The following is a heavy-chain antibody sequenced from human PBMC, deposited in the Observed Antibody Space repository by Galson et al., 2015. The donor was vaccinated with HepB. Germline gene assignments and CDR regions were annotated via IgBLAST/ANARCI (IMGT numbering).Heavy chain of an antibody. V-gene: IGHV3-11*01. CDR2: ISSSGSTI. CDR1: GFTFSDYY. D-gene: IGHD2-2*01. Sequence: SLRLSCAASGFTFSDYYMSWIRQAPGKGLEWVSYISSSGSTIYYADSVKGRFTISRDNAKNSPYLQMNSLRAEDTAVYYCVRVPAGGDWYFDLWGRGTLVTVSS. CDR3: VRVPAGGDWYFDL. J-gene: IGHJ2*01.